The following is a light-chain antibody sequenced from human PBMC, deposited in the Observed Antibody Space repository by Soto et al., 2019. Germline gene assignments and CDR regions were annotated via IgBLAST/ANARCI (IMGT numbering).Light chain of an antibody. Sequence: EIVMTQSPATLSVSPGERATLSCRASQSVNSDLAWYQQKPGQAPRLLIYGASTRATGVPARFSGSGSGTEFTLTISSLQSEDFAVYYCQQYNNWWTFGQGTRWIS. CDR2: GAS. CDR1: QSVNSD. J-gene: IGKJ1*01. V-gene: IGKV3-15*01. CDR3: QQYNNWWT.